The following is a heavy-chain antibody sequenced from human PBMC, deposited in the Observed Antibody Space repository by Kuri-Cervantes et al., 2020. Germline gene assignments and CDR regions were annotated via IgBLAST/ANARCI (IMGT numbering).Heavy chain of an antibody. J-gene: IGHJ6*02. CDR1: GGTFSSYA. CDR2: IIPIFGTA. Sequence: SVKVSCKASGGTFSSYAISWVRQAPGQGLEWMGGIIPIFGTANYAQKFQGRVTITADESTSTAYMELSSLRSEDTAVYYCARGPVRSLLWFGRPYGMDVWGQGTTVTVSS. D-gene: IGHD3-10*01. CDR3: ARGPVRSLLWFGRPYGMDV. V-gene: IGHV1-69*13.